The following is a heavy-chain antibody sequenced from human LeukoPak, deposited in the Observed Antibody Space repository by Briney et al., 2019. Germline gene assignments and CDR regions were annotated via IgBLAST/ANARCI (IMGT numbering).Heavy chain of an antibody. V-gene: IGHV3-33*01. Sequence: GGSLRLSCAASAFTFSSYGMHWVRQAPGKGLEWVAVIWYDGSNEYYADSVKGRFTISRDNSKNTLYLQTNSLRVEDTAVYYCAREAQWELPVFDYWGQGTLVTVSS. D-gene: IGHD1-26*01. CDR1: AFTFSSYG. CDR3: AREAQWELPVFDY. CDR2: IWYDGSNE. J-gene: IGHJ4*02.